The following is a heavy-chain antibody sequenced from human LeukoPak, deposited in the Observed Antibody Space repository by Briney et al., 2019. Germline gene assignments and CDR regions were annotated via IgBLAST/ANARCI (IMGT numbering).Heavy chain of an antibody. Sequence: KPSETLTLSCTASGGTISSYYRSWIRQPPGKGLEWIGYIYYSGSTNYNPSLKSRVTISVDTSKNQFSLKLSSVTAADAAVYYCARDLRYSSGWFHWFDPWGQGTLVTVSS. J-gene: IGHJ5*02. CDR2: IYYSGST. V-gene: IGHV4-59*01. D-gene: IGHD6-19*01. CDR1: GGTISSYY. CDR3: ARDLRYSSGWFHWFDP.